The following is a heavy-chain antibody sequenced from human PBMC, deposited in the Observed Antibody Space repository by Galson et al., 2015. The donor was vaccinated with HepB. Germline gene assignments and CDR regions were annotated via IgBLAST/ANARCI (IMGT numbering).Heavy chain of an antibody. V-gene: IGHV1-46*01. D-gene: IGHD3-22*01. CDR3: AIKKEYSDGGGYYGYSDS. CDR1: GYTFTNHY. CDR2: INPSGGST. Sequence: SVKVSCKASGYTFTNHYMHWVRQAPGQGLEWMGIINPSGGSTYYAQKFQGRVTMTRDTSTSTVYMELSSLRSEDTAVYYCAIKKEYSDGGGYYGYSDSWGQGTLVTVSS. J-gene: IGHJ4*02.